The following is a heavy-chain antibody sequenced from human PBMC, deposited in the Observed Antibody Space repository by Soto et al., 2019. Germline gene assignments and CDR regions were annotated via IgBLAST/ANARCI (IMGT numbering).Heavy chain of an antibody. CDR3: AREVFDYGDYGRAFDI. V-gene: IGHV1-69*13. J-gene: IGHJ3*02. Sequence: GPSVKVSCKASGGTFSSYAISWVRQAPGQGLEWMGGIIPIFGTANYAQKFQGRVTITADESTSTAYMELSSLRSEDTAVYYCAREVFDYGDYGRAFDIWGQGTMVTVSS. CDR1: GGTFSSYA. CDR2: IIPIFGTA. D-gene: IGHD4-17*01.